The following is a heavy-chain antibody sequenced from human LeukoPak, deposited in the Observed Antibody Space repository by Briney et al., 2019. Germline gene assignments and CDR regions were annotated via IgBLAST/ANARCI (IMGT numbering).Heavy chain of an antibody. V-gene: IGHV3-30*02. J-gene: IGHJ5*02. CDR3: AHDRFCSSDSCSSGTTWFDP. Sequence: GGSLRLSCATSGFVFSDYGIHWVRQAPGKGLEWVAFIRSDGSDTNYPDSAKGRFTISRDNSKNMVQLQMNSLRVEDTAVYYCAHDRFCSSDSCSSGTTWFDPWGQGTLVTVSS. CDR2: IRSDGSDT. D-gene: IGHD2-2*01. CDR1: GFVFSDYG.